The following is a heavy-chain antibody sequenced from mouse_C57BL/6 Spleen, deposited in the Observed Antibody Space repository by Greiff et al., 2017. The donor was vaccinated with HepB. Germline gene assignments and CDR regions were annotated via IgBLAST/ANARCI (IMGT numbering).Heavy chain of an antibody. CDR1: GFTFSDYY. V-gene: IGHV5-12*01. CDR3: ASANWGYWYFDV. D-gene: IGHD4-1*01. CDR2: ISNGGGST. J-gene: IGHJ1*03. Sequence: EVQGVESGGGLVQPGGSLKLSCAASGFTFSDYYMYWVRQTPEKRLEWVAYISNGGGSTYYPDTVKGRFTISRDNAKNTLYLQMSRLKSEDTAMYYCASANWGYWYFDVWGTGTTVTVSS.